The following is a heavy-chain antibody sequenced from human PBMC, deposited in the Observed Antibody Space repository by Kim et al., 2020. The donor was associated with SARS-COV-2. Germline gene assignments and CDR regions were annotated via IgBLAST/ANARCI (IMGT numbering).Heavy chain of an antibody. CDR3: ARETGSYYNHYYYGMDV. Sequence: VKRRFTNSRDNAENALYLQMSSLRAEDTAVYYCARETGSYYNHYYYGMDVWGQGTTVTVSS. J-gene: IGHJ6*02. D-gene: IGHD3-10*01. V-gene: IGHV3-21*01.